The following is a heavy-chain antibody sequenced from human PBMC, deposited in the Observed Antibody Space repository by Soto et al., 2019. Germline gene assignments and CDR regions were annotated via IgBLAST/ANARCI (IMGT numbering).Heavy chain of an antibody. CDR2: ISYDGSNK. CDR1: GFTFSSYG. D-gene: IGHD6-13*01. CDR3: AKDRRGGSSWKGWYFDY. J-gene: IGHJ4*02. V-gene: IGHV3-30*18. Sequence: GGSLRLSCAASGFTFSSYGMHWVRQAPGKGLEWVAVISYDGSNKYYADSVKGRFTISRDNSKNTLYLQMNSLRAEDTAVYYCAKDRRGGSSWKGWYFDYWGQGTLVTVSS.